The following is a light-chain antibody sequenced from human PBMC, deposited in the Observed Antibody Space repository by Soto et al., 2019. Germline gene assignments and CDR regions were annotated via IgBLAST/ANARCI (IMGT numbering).Light chain of an antibody. V-gene: IGLV2-14*01. J-gene: IGLJ3*02. CDR3: SSYTSSNTLV. Sequence: QSVLTQPASVSGSPGQSITISCTGTSSDVDGYNYVSWYQQHPGKAPKLMIYEVSNRPSGVSNRFSGSKSGNTASLTISGLQAEDEADYYCSSYTSSNTLVFGGGTKLTVL. CDR2: EVS. CDR1: SSDVDGYNY.